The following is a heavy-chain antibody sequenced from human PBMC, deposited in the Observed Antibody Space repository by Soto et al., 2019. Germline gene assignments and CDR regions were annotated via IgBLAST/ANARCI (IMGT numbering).Heavy chain of an antibody. CDR3: ARLEVTAMVEIGWFDP. CDR1: GGSTSSYY. J-gene: IGHJ5*02. D-gene: IGHD5-18*01. Sequence: PSETLSLTCTVSGGSTSSYYWSWIRQPPGKGLEWIGYIYYSGSTSYNPSLKSRVTISVDTSKNQFSLKLSSVTAADTAVYYRARLEVTAMVEIGWFDPWGQGTLVTVSS. V-gene: IGHV4-59*08. CDR2: IYYSGST.